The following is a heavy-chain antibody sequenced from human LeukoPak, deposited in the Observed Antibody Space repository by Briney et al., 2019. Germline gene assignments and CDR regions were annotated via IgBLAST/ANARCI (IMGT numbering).Heavy chain of an antibody. Sequence: GGSLRLSCAASGFTFDDYATHWVRQAPGKGLGWVSGISWNSGSIGYADSVKGRFTISRDNAKNSLYLQMNSLRAEDMALYYCAKDLTYYYDSSGFRDNAFDIWGQGTMVTVSS. CDR2: ISWNSGSI. CDR3: AKDLTYYYDSSGFRDNAFDI. D-gene: IGHD3-22*01. CDR1: GFTFDDYA. J-gene: IGHJ3*02. V-gene: IGHV3-9*03.